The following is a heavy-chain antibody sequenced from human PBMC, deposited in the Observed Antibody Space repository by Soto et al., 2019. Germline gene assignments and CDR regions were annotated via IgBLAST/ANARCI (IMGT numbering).Heavy chain of an antibody. Sequence: AVKVSSKASGFAFASSAVHWARQARGQRLEGIGWIVVGSGNTNYAQKFQERVTITRDMSTSTAYMELSSLRSEDTAVYYCAAGGEAYYHIVTGYRDYYYGMDVWGQGTTVTVSS. J-gene: IGHJ6*02. CDR2: IVVGSGNT. D-gene: IGHD3-9*01. CDR3: AAGGEAYYHIVTGYRDYYYGMDV. V-gene: IGHV1-58*01. CDR1: GFAFASSA.